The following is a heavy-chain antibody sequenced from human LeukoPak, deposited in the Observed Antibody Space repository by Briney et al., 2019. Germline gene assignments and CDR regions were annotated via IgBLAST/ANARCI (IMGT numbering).Heavy chain of an antibody. D-gene: IGHD3-10*01. CDR3: ARDGEAMVRGVTGNWFDP. V-gene: IGHV3-7*01. J-gene: IGHJ5*02. CDR2: IKQDGSEK. CDR1: GFTFSSYW. Sequence: GGSLRLSCAASGFTFSSYWMSWVRQAPGKGLEWVANIKQDGSEKYYVDSVKGRFTISRDNAKNSLYLQMNSLRAEDTAVYYCARDGEAMVRGVTGNWFDPWGQGTLVTVSS.